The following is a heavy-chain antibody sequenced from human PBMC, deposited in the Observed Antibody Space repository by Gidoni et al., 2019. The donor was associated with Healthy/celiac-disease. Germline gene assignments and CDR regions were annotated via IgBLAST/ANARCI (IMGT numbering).Heavy chain of an antibody. V-gene: IGHV1-18*01. D-gene: IGHD6-6*01. CDR1: GYTFTSDG. CDR3: ARRGRSSKAARPPDY. Sequence: QVQLVQSGAEVKKPGASVKVSCQASGYTFTSDGISWVRQAPGQGLEWMGWISAYNGNTNYAQKLQGRVTMATDTSTSTAYMELRSLRSDDTDVYYCARRGRSSKAARPPDYWGQGTLVTVSS. J-gene: IGHJ4*02. CDR2: ISAYNGNT.